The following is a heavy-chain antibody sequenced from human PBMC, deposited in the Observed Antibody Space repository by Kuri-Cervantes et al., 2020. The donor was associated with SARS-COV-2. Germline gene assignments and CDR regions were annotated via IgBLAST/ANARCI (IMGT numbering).Heavy chain of an antibody. D-gene: IGHD2-15*01. V-gene: IGHV1-69*04. CDR1: GGTFSSYA. J-gene: IGHJ4*02. Sequence: SVKVSCKASGGTFSSYAISWVRQAPGQGLEWMGRIIPILGIANYAQKFQGRVTITADKSTSTAYMELSSLRAEDTAVYYCARDVGSYFDYWGQGTLVTVSS. CDR3: ARDVGSYFDY. CDR2: IIPILGIA.